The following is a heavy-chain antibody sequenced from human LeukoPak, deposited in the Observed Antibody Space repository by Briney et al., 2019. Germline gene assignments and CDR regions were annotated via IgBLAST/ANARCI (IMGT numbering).Heavy chain of an antibody. Sequence: GESLKIPCKGSGYSFISYWIAWVRQMPGKGLEWMAVIDPRDSEARYSPSFQGQVTISADKSITTAYLQWKSLKASDTAMYYCARRSDGGTYWDWGQGTLVTVSS. V-gene: IGHV5-51*01. CDR2: IDPRDSEA. D-gene: IGHD1-14*01. CDR1: GYSFISYW. J-gene: IGHJ4*02. CDR3: ARRSDGGTYWD.